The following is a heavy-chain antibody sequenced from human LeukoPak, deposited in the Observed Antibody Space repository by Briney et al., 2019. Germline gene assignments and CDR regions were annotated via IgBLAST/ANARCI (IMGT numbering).Heavy chain of an antibody. D-gene: IGHD2-2*01. CDR1: GFTFSSYG. CDR2: IWYDGSNK. CDR3: ARDLPAAVD. Sequence: GGSLRLSCAASGFTFSSYGMHGVRQAPGKGVEGGAVIWYDGSNKYYADSVKGRFTISRDNANNSLYLHMNSLRAEDTAVYYCARDLPAAVDWGRGTLVTVSS. V-gene: IGHV3-33*01. J-gene: IGHJ4*02.